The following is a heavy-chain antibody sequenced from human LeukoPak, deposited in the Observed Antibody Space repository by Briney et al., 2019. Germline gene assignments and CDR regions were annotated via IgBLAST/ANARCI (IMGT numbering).Heavy chain of an antibody. CDR1: GYTLTELS. Sequence: GASVKVSCKVSGYTLTELSMHWVRQAPGKGLEWVANINQDGSEEYFLDSGKGRFTISRDNGKNSLYLQMNSLRAEDTAVYHCARGGWYYFDNWGQGTLVTVSS. CDR3: ARGGWYYFDN. CDR2: INQDGSEE. V-gene: IGHV3-7*04. D-gene: IGHD6-19*01. J-gene: IGHJ4*02.